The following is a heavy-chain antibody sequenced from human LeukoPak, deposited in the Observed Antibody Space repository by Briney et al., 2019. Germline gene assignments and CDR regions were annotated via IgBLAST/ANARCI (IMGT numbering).Heavy chain of an antibody. V-gene: IGHV3-7*05. CDR3: ARVLTGIAEDGTDAFDV. CDR2: IKEDGSEK. J-gene: IGHJ3*01. CDR1: GFTFRSYW. Sequence: GGSLRLSCAASGFTFRSYWVTWVRQAPGRGLGWVAKIKEDGSEKYYVDSVKGRFTISRDNAKNSLSLHMNSLTVEDTAVYYCARVLTGIAEDGTDAFDVWGQGTTVTVSS. D-gene: IGHD6-13*01.